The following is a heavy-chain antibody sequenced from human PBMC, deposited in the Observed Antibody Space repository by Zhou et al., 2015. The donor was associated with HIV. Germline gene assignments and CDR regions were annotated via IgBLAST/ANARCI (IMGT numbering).Heavy chain of an antibody. D-gene: IGHD2-2*01. Sequence: QVQLVQSGAEVKKPGSSVKVSCKASGGTFSSYAISWVRQAPGQGLEWMGGIIPIFGTANYAQKFQGRVTITADESTSTAYMELSSLRSEDTAVYYCATDDPLYCSSTSCPVPRFLEWLTLDYWGQGTLVTVSS. CDR1: GGTFSSYA. J-gene: IGHJ4*02. CDR2: IIPIFGTA. CDR3: ATDDPLYCSSTSCPVPRFLEWLTLDY. V-gene: IGHV1-69*01.